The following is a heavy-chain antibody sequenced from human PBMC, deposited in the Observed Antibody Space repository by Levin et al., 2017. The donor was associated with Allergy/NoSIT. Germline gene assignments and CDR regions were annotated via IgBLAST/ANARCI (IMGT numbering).Heavy chain of an antibody. Sequence: GESLKISCQASGYKFTSYWIAWVRQMPGKGLEWMGLIYPGDSDTRYSPSFRGQVTISADKSINSAYLQWSSLRASDTAIYYCARHLGSDWTAVDYWGQGSLVTVS. D-gene: IGHD2-21*02. J-gene: IGHJ4*02. CDR3: ARHLGSDWTAVDY. CDR1: GYKFTSYW. CDR2: IYPGDSDT. V-gene: IGHV5-51*01.